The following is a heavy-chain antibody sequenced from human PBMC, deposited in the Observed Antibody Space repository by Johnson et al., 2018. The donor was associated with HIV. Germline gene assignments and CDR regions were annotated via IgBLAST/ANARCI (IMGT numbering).Heavy chain of an antibody. D-gene: IGHD1-1*01. V-gene: IGHV3-48*04. Sequence: VLLVESGGGVVQPGRSLRLSCAASGFTFSSYAMHWVRQAPGKGLEWVSYISSSGSTIYYADSVKGRFTISRDNAKNSLYLQMNSLRAEDTAVYYCARGYNWNDFSIWGQGTVVTVS. CDR2: ISSSGSTI. J-gene: IGHJ3*02. CDR3: ARGYNWNDFSI. CDR1: GFTFSSYA.